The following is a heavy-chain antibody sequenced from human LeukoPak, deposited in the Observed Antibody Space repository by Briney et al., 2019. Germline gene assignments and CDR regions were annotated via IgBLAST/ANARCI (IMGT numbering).Heavy chain of an antibody. D-gene: IGHD3-22*01. CDR3: AKSIVVVTTGYFFDI. Sequence: GGSLRLSCAASGFTFSSYAMSWVRQAPGKGLEWVSAISGSGGSTYYADSVKGRFTISRDNSKNTLHLQMNRLRAEDTAVYYCAKSIVVVTTGYFFDIWGQGTMVTVSS. CDR1: GFTFSSYA. V-gene: IGHV3-23*01. J-gene: IGHJ3*02. CDR2: ISGSGGST.